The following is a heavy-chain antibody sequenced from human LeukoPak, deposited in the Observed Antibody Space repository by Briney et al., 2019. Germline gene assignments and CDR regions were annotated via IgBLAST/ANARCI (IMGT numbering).Heavy chain of an antibody. CDR3: AKVGWLQFKTYYYYMDV. CDR2: ISSSSSYI. J-gene: IGHJ6*03. Sequence: PGGSLRLSCAASGFTFSSYWMHWVRQAPGKGLEWVSSISSSSSYIYYADSVKGRFTISRDNSKNTLYLQMNSLRAEDTAVYYCAKVGWLQFKTYYYYMDVWGKGTTVTVSS. CDR1: GFTFSSYW. D-gene: IGHD5-24*01. V-gene: IGHV3-21*04.